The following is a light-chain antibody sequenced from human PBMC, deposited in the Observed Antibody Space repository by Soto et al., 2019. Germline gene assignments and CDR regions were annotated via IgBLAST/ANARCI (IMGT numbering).Light chain of an antibody. V-gene: IGLV2-11*01. J-gene: IGLJ2*01. Sequence: QSALAQPRSVSGSPGQSVTISCTGTSSDVGVYNYVSWYQQYPGKAPKIMIYDVSKRPSGVPDRFSGSKSDNTASLTISGLQAEDEADYYCAAWDDSLNAVVFGGGTQLT. CDR1: SSDVGVYNY. CDR2: DVS. CDR3: AAWDDSLNAVV.